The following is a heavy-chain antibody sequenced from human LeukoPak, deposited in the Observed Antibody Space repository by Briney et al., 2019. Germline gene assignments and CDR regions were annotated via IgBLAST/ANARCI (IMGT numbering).Heavy chain of an antibody. D-gene: IGHD1-26*01. CDR2: ISSNGGST. V-gene: IGHV3-64*01. J-gene: IGHJ4*02. CDR3: ARSVVGATGFDY. Sequence: GGSLRLSCGASGFTFSNAWMSWVRQAPGKGLEYVSAISSNGGSTYYANSVKGRFTISRDNSKNTLYLQMGSLRAEDMAVYYCARSVVGATGFDYWGQGTLVTVSS. CDR1: GFTFSNAW.